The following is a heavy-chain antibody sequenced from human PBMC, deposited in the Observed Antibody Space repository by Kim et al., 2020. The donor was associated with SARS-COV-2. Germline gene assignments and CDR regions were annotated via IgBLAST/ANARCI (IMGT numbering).Heavy chain of an antibody. D-gene: IGHD3-22*01. Sequence: ASVKVSCKASGYSFSNYGLVWARQAPGQGLEWMGWISSNSVHTEYAQNVQGRVTFTTDTSTNTGYMELSSLRSDDTAVYYCAPYYDSNSYRGQWDWGQGTPVTVSS. CDR1: GYSFSNYG. CDR3: APYYDSNSYRGQWD. CDR2: ISSNSVHT. V-gene: IGHV1-18*01. J-gene: IGHJ4*01.